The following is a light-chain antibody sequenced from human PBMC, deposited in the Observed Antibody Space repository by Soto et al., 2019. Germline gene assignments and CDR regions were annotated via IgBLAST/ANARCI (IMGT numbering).Light chain of an antibody. Sequence: QSALAQPASVSGSPGQSIAISCTRTSSDVGRYNYVSWFQQHPGKAPRLMIYDVSNRPSGVSDRFSGSKSGNTASLTISGLQAEDEADYYCSSYTSSNTFVFGTGTKLTVL. CDR2: DVS. CDR1: SSDVGRYNY. V-gene: IGLV2-14*01. CDR3: SSYTSSNTFV. J-gene: IGLJ1*01.